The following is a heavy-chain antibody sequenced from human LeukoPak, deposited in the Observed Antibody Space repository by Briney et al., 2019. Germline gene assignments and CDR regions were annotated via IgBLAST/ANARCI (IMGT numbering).Heavy chain of an antibody. J-gene: IGHJ5*02. CDR3: ASRSIIRGGGFDP. CDR2: ISGSGAST. CDR1: GFTFSSYA. Sequence: GGSLRLSCAASGFTFSSYAMSWVRQAPGKGLEWVSAISGSGASTYYAGSVKGRFTISRDNSKNTLYLQMNSLRAEDTAVYFCASRSIIRGGGFDPWGQGTLVTVSS. D-gene: IGHD3-10*01. V-gene: IGHV3-23*01.